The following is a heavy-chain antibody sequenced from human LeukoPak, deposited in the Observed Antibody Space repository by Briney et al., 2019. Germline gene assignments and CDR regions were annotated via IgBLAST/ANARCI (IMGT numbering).Heavy chain of an antibody. CDR2: LSGSGGSA. V-gene: IGHV3-23*01. D-gene: IGHD3-22*01. Sequence: GGSLRLSCAASGFTFSSYAMTWVRQAPGKGLELVSILSGSGGSAYYADSVKGRFTISRDNSKNTLYLQMNSLRVEDTAVYYCAKGRYESSGFNWAAWGQGTLVTVSS. CDR1: GFTFSSYA. CDR3: AKGRYESSGFNWAA. J-gene: IGHJ4*02.